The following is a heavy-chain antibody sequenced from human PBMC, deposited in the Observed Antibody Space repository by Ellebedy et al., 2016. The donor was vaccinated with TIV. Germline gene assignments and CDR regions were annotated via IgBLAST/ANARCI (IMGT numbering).Heavy chain of an antibody. D-gene: IGHD3-16*01. V-gene: IGHV3-30*18. CDR3: AKDLRPLGGGAMDS. J-gene: IGHJ4*02. CDR1: GFTFSGYG. Sequence: PGGSLRLSCAASGFTFSGYGMHWVRQTPGKGLEWLAVISYNGNSHFYADSVNGRITISRDNSKNTLYLQMNSLRAEDTAVYYCAKDLRPLGGGAMDSWGRGALVTVSS. CDR2: ISYNGNSH.